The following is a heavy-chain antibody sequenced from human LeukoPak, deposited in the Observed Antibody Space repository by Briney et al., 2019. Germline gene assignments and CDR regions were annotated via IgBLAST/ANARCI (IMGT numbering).Heavy chain of an antibody. D-gene: IGHD6-19*01. Sequence: SETLSLTCTVSGGSISSGGYYWSWIRQHPGKGLEWIGYIYYSGSTNYNPSLKSRVTISVDTSKNQFSLKLSSVTAADTAVYYCARDQLRYSSGYKPLDYWGQGTLVTVSS. J-gene: IGHJ4*02. CDR2: IYYSGST. V-gene: IGHV4-61*08. CDR3: ARDQLRYSSGYKPLDY. CDR1: GGSISSGGYY.